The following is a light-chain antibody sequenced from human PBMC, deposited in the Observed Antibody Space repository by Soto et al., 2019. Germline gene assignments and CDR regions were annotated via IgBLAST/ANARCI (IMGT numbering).Light chain of an antibody. J-gene: IGKJ5*01. Sequence: IEVTQSPSSLSVSVGDRVTITCQASHDITNFLNWYQQKPGKAPKLLIYDVSKLETGVPSRFSGSGSGTDFTLTISSLQPEDIATYFCQQYDDLPITFGQGARLEI. V-gene: IGKV1-33*01. CDR3: QQYDDLPIT. CDR2: DVS. CDR1: HDITNF.